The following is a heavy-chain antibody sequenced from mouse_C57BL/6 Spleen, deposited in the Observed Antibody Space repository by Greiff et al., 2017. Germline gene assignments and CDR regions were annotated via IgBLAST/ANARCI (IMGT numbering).Heavy chain of an antibody. CDR3: ASGYYSNHRGFAY. CDR1: GFTFSSYG. Sequence: EVQLVESGGDLVKPGGSLKLSCAASGFTFSSYGMSWVRQTPDKRLEWVATISSGGSYTYYPDSVKGRFTISRDNAKNTLYLQMSSLKSEDTAMYYCASGYYSNHRGFAYWGQGTLVTVSA. D-gene: IGHD2-5*01. CDR2: ISSGGSYT. V-gene: IGHV5-6*01. J-gene: IGHJ3*01.